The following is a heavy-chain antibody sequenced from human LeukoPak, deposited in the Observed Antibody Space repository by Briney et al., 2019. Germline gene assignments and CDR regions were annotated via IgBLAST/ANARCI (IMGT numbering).Heavy chain of an antibody. CDR3: ARDLVDYYGSGSAFYGMDV. CDR1: GGSISSGGYS. D-gene: IGHD3-10*01. CDR2: IYHSGST. Sequence: SETLSLTCAVSGGSISSGGYSWSWIRQPPGKGLEWIGYIYHSGSTYYNPSLKSRVTISVDRSKNQFSLKLSSVTAADTAVYYCARDLVDYYGSGSAFYGMDVWGKGTTVTVSS. J-gene: IGHJ6*04. V-gene: IGHV4-30-2*01.